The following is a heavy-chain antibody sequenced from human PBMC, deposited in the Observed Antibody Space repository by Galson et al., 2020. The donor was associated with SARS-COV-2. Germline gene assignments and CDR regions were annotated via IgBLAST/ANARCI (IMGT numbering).Heavy chain of an antibody. CDR3: ASSRDGYNPVAFDI. CDR1: GFTFDDYG. Sequence: GESPKISCAASGFTFDDYGMSWVRQAPGKGLEWVSGINWNGGSTGYADSVKGRFTIPRDNAKNYLYLQMNSLRAEDTALYYCASSRDGYNPVAFDIWGQGTMVTVSS. D-gene: IGHD5-12*01. V-gene: IGHV3-20*04. CDR2: INWNGGST. J-gene: IGHJ3*02.